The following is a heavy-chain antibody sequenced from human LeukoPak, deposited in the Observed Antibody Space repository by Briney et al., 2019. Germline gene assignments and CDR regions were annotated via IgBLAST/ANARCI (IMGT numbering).Heavy chain of an antibody. CDR3: AKDYCSGGSCYSDAFDI. CDR1: GFTFSSYA. J-gene: IGHJ3*02. V-gene: IGHV3-23*01. D-gene: IGHD2-15*01. CDR2: ISGSGGST. Sequence: GGSLRLSCAASGFTFSSYAMGWVRQAPGKGLEWVSAISGSGGSTYYADSVKGRFTISRDNSKNTPYLQMNSLRAEDTAVYYCAKDYCSGGSCYSDAFDIWGQGTMVTVSS.